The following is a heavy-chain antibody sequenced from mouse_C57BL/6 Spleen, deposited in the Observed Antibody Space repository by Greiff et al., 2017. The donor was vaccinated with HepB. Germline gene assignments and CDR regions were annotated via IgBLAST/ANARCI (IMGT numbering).Heavy chain of an antibody. J-gene: IGHJ1*03. V-gene: IGHV5-4*01. CDR1: GFTFSSYA. Sequence: EVQGVESGGGLVKPGGSLKLSCAASGFTFSSYAMSWVRQTPEKRLEWVATISDGGSYTYYPDNVKGRFTISRDNAKNNLYLQMSHLKSEDTAMYYCARGGWLPEIWGTGTTVTVSS. D-gene: IGHD2-3*01. CDR2: ISDGGSYT. CDR3: ARGGWLPEI.